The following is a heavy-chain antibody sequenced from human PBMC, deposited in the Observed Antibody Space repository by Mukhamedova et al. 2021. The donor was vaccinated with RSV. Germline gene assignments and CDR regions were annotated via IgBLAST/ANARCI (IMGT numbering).Heavy chain of an antibody. J-gene: IGHJ4*02. CDR3: AKQSYYGSGSYSSGIDY. V-gene: IGHV3-23*03. CDR2: IYSGGSNT. D-gene: IGHD3-10*01. Sequence: VSVIYSGGSNTYYADFVKGQFIISRDDSKNTLYLRMHSLRAEDTAVYYCAKQSYYGSGSYSSGIDYWGQGTLVTVSS.